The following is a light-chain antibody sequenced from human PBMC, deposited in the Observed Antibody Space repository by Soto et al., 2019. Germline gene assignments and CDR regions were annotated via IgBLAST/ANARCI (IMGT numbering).Light chain of an antibody. CDR1: SSDVGSYNL. J-gene: IGLJ1*01. CDR3: CSYAGSSTSLYV. CDR2: EGS. V-gene: IGLV2-23*01. Sequence: QSALTQPASVSGSPGQSITISCTGTSSDVGSYNLVSWYQQHPGKAPKLMIYEGSKRPSGVSNRFSGSKSGNTVSLTISGLQAEYESDYYCCSYAGSSTSLYVFGTGTKLTVL.